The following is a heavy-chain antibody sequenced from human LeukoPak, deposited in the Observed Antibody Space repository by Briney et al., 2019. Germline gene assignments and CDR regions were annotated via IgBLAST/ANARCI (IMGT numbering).Heavy chain of an antibody. D-gene: IGHD3-10*01. V-gene: IGHV1-69*04. Sequence: ASVKLSCKSSGGTFSSYAISWVRQAPGQGLEWMGRIIPIRGIANYAQKFQGRVTITADKSTSTAYMELSSLRSEDTAVYYCARGSSGILDYWGQGTLVTVSP. CDR1: GGTFSSYA. CDR2: IIPIRGIA. CDR3: ARGSSGILDY. J-gene: IGHJ4*02.